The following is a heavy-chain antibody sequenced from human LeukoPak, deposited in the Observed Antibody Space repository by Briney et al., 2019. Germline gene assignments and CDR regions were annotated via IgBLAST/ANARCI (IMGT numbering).Heavy chain of an antibody. CDR1: GYTFTSYD. CDR3: ARGSSNVLDIVVVPAAMPGAFDY. CDR2: MNPNSGNT. D-gene: IGHD2-2*03. J-gene: IGHJ4*02. Sequence: VASVKVSCKASGYTFTSYDINWVRQATGQGLEWMGWMNPNSGNTGYAQKFQGRVTITRNTSISTAYMELSSLRSEDTAVYYCARGSSNVLDIVVVPAAMPGAFDYWGQGTLVTVSS. V-gene: IGHV1-8*03.